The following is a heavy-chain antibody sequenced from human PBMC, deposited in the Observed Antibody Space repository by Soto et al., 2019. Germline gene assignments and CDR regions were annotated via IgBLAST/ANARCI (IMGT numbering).Heavy chain of an antibody. D-gene: IGHD1-1*01. CDR1: GYTFSDYY. V-gene: IGHV1-2*02. J-gene: IGHJ4*02. Sequence: SVKVSCKASGYTFSDYYIHWVRQAPGQGLEWMGWINPNSGGTKYAPKFQGGVTMTRDTSITTAYMELSRLRSGDTAVYYCAREQATAKPEGVDFWGQGTLVTVSS. CDR3: AREQATAKPEGVDF. CDR2: INPNSGGT.